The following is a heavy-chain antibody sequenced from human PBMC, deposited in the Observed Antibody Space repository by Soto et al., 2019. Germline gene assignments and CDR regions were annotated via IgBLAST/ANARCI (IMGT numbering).Heavy chain of an antibody. CDR2: ISNRVSS. J-gene: IGHJ2*01. D-gene: IGHD3-10*02. V-gene: IGHV4-59*11. CDR1: DGSITGHY. CDR3: ARNVGLWYFDL. Sequence: QVQLQESGPGLVRPSETLSLTCTVSDGSITGHYWTWIRQPPGQGLEWIGYISNRVSSNYNPSLKSRVTISLDTSKNQFSLKLSSVTPADTAVYFCARNVGLWYFDLWGRGTLVTVSS.